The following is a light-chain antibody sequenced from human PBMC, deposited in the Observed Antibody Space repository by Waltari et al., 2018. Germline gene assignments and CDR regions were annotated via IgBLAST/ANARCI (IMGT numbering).Light chain of an antibody. J-gene: IGLJ1*01. CDR3: CAYAGADTYV. V-gene: IGLV2-11*01. Sequence: QSAPTQPRSVSGSPEQSVPISCTGTSSYVGGYDYVSWYQQHPGKAPKLMIYDVNKRPAGVPDLFSGSKSGNTSSLTISGRQTEDEADYYCCAYAGADTYVFGTGTTVIVL. CDR2: DVN. CDR1: SSYVGGYDY.